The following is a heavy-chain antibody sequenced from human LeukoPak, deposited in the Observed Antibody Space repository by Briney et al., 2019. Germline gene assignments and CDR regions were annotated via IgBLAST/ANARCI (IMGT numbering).Heavy chain of an antibody. D-gene: IGHD6-19*01. CDR2: ISAYNGNT. Sequence: ASVKVSCEASGYTFTSYGISWVRQAPGQGLEWMGWISAYNGNTNYAQKLQGRVTMTTDTSTSTAYMELRSLRSDDTAVYYCARDGRMGWWGYSSGWYFDYWGQGTLVTVSS. CDR1: GYTFTSYG. CDR3: ARDGRMGWWGYSSGWYFDY. V-gene: IGHV1-18*01. J-gene: IGHJ4*02.